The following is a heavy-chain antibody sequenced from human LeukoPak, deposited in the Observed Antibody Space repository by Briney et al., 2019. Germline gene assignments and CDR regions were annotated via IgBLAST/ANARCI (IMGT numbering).Heavy chain of an antibody. J-gene: IGHJ6*03. Sequence: SVKVSCKASGGTFSSYAISWVRQAPGQGLEWMGGIIPIFGTANYAQKFRGRVTITADESTSTAYMELSSLRSEDTAVYYCARGYCSSTSCYHYYYYMDVWGKGTTVTVSS. CDR2: IIPIFGTA. D-gene: IGHD2-2*01. CDR1: GGTFSSYA. V-gene: IGHV1-69*01. CDR3: ARGYCSSTSCYHYYYYMDV.